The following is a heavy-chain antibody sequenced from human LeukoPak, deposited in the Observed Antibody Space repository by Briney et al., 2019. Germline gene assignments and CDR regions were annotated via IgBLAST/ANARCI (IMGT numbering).Heavy chain of an antibody. D-gene: IGHD6-19*01. J-gene: IGHJ5*02. V-gene: IGHV1-69*06. CDR2: IIPIFGTA. CDR3: ARDREWSSGLVWFDP. CDR1: GGTFSSYA. Sequence: SVKVSCKASGGTFSSYAISWVRQAPGQGLEWMGGIIPIFGTANYAQKFQGRVTITADKSTSTAYMELRSLRSDDTAVYYCARDREWSSGLVWFDPWGQGTLVTVPS.